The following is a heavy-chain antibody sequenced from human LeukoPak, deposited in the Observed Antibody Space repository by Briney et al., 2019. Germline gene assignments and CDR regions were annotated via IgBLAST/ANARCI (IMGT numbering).Heavy chain of an antibody. Sequence: GGSLRLSCAASRFTFSTYWMSWVRQAPRKGLEWVSAISGSGGSTYYADSVKGRFTISRDNSKNTLYLQMNSLRAEDTAVYYCAKDGANYDSSGYYSYYFDYWGQGTLVTVSS. CDR1: RFTFSTYW. V-gene: IGHV3-23*01. J-gene: IGHJ4*02. CDR2: ISGSGGST. CDR3: AKDGANYDSSGYYSYYFDY. D-gene: IGHD3-22*01.